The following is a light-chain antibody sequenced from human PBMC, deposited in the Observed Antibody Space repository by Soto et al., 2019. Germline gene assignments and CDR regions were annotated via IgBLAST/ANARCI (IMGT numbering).Light chain of an antibody. J-gene: IGLJ1*01. CDR2: EVS. CDR1: SSDVGGHNY. CDR3: SSYTSSRAYV. V-gene: IGLV2-14*01. Sequence: QSALTQPASVSGSPGQSITISCTASSSDVGGHNYVSWYQQHPGKAPKLMIYEVSTRPSGVANRFSGSKSGNTASLTISGLQAEDEADYYCSSYTSSRAYVFGIGTKLTVL.